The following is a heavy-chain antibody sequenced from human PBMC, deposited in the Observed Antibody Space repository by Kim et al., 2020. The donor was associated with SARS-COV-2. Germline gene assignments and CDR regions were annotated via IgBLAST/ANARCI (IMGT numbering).Heavy chain of an antibody. CDR3: ARLMEQLVLGDAFDI. V-gene: IGHV5-51*01. Sequence: GESLKISCKGSGYSFTSYWIGWVRQMPGKGLEWMGIIYPGDSDTRYSPSFQGQVTISADKSISTAYLQWSSLKASDTAMYYCARLMEQLVLGDAFDIWGQGTMVTVSS. CDR1: GYSFTSYW. J-gene: IGHJ3*02. CDR2: IYPGDSDT. D-gene: IGHD6-13*01.